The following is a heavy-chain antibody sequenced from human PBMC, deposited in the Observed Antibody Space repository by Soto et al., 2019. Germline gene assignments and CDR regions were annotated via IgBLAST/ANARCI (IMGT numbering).Heavy chain of an antibody. V-gene: IGHV4-61*01. CDR3: ATVRGGDYYYSGMDV. J-gene: IGHJ6*02. Sequence: PSETLSLTXTVSGGSVTSVSYYWSWIRQPPGKGLEWIGYVYYSGITNYNPSLKSRVTISVDTSKNQFSLKLTSVTAADTAVYYCATVRGGDYYYSGMDVWGQGTTVTVS. D-gene: IGHD3-10*01. CDR2: VYYSGIT. CDR1: GGSVTSVSYY.